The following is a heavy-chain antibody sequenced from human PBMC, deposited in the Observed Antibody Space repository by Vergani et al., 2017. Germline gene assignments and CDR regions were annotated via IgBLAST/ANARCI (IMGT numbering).Heavy chain of an antibody. CDR1: GGSFSGYY. D-gene: IGHD3-16*01. Sequence: QVQLQQWGAGLLKPSETLSLTCAVYGGSFSGYYWSWIRQPPGKGLEWIGEINHSGSTNYNPSLKSPVTISVDTSKNQFSLKLSSVTAADTAVYYCARATKSPRGAFDIWGQGTMVTVSS. J-gene: IGHJ3*02. CDR3: ARATKSPRGAFDI. V-gene: IGHV4-34*01. CDR2: INHSGST.